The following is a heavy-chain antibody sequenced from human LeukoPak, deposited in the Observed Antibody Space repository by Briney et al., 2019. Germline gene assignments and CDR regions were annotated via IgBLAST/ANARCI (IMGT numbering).Heavy chain of an antibody. J-gene: IGHJ4*02. CDR1: GFSFISYG. CDR3: AKRPSDYGDYVSYFDY. CDR2: ISDDGRSK. Sequence: GGSLRLSCAASGFSFISYGMHWVRQAPGKGLEGVGVISDDGRSKDYADSAKGRFTISRDNSKDTLYLQMNSLRDEDTAVYYCAKRPSDYGDYVSYFDYWGQGTLVTVSS. D-gene: IGHD4-17*01. V-gene: IGHV3-30*18.